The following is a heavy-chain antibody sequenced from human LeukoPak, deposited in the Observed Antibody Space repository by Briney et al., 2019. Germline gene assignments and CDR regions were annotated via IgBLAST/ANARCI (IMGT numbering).Heavy chain of an antibody. CDR2: TSWNSGSM. V-gene: IGHV3-9*01. J-gene: IGHJ4*02. CDR1: GFTFDDYA. CDR3: AKDMGYSGNYRTPDY. D-gene: IGHD1-26*01. Sequence: GGSLRLSCAASGFTFDDYAMHWVRQAPGKGLEWVSGTSWNSGSMGYADSVKGRFTISRDNAKNSLYLQMNSLRAEHTALYYCAKDMGYSGNYRTPDYWGQGTLVTVSS.